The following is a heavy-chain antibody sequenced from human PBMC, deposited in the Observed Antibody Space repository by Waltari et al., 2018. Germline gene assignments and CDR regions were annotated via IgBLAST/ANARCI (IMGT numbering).Heavy chain of an antibody. J-gene: IGHJ4*02. CDR2: IISRYETT. V-gene: IGHV3-23*01. CDR3: AKAGYILLRGAHIDS. Sequence: EVQLLESGGGLVQPGGSLRLSCAASGFTFSSSAMTWGRQAPGKGLGWVSVIISRYETTDYADSVKGRFTISRDNSKNTLYLQMHSLRVEDTAIYYCAKAGYILLRGAHIDSWGLGTLVTVSS. CDR1: GFTFSSSA. D-gene: IGHD3-10*01.